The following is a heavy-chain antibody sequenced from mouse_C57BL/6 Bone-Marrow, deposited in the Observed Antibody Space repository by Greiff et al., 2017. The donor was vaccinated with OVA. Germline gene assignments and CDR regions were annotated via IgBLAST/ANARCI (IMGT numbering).Heavy chain of an antibody. CDR1: GYTFTSYW. J-gene: IGHJ2*01. CDR3: AREGLLRGFDY. V-gene: IGHV1-64*01. CDR2: IHPNSGST. Sequence: VQPQQPGAELVKPGASVKLSCKASGYTFTSYWMHWVKQRPGQGLEWVGMIHPNSGSTNYNEKFKSKATLTVDKSSSTAYMQLSSLTSEDSAVYYCAREGLLRGFDYWGQGTTLTVSS. D-gene: IGHD1-1*01.